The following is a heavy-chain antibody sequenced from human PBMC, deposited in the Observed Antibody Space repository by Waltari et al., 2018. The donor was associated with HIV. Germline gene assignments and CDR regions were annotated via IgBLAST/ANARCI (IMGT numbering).Heavy chain of an antibody. CDR2: IYYSGST. V-gene: IGHV4-39*07. D-gene: IGHD5-12*01. CDR3: ARDIADGYNYRDYYYYGMDV. CDR1: GGSISSSSYY. Sequence: QLQLQESGPGLVKPSETLSLTCTVSGGSISSSSYYWRWIRQPPGKGLEWIGSIYYSGSTYYNPSLKSRVTISVDTSKNQFSLKLSSVTAADTAVYYCARDIADGYNYRDYYYYGMDVWGQGTTVTVSS. J-gene: IGHJ6*02.